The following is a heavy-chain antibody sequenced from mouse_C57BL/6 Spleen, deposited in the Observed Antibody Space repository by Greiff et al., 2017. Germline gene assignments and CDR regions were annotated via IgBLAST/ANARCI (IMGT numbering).Heavy chain of an antibody. J-gene: IGHJ4*01. Sequence: EVKLVESGGGLVQPGGSLKLSCAASGFTFSDYYMYWVRQTPEKRLEWVAYISNGGGSTYYPDTVKGRFTISRDNAKNTLYLQMSRLKSEDTAMYYCARAYYSNYKDYWGQGTSVTVSS. V-gene: IGHV5-12*01. CDR3: ARAYYSNYKDY. CDR2: ISNGGGST. CDR1: GFTFSDYY. D-gene: IGHD2-5*01.